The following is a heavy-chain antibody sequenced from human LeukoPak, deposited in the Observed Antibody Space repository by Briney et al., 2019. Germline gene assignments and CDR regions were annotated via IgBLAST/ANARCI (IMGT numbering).Heavy chain of an antibody. D-gene: IGHD3-3*01. CDR1: GYSMSSGYY. J-gene: IGHJ4*02. CDR2: INHSGST. CDR3: ARGGYYWRVPWSEVFFDY. Sequence: SETLSLTCTVSGYSMSSGYYWSWIRQPPGKGLEWIGEINHSGSTNYNPSLKSRVTISVDTSKNQFSLKLSSVTAADTAVYYCARGGYYWRVPWSEVFFDYWGQGTLVTVSS. V-gene: IGHV4-34*01.